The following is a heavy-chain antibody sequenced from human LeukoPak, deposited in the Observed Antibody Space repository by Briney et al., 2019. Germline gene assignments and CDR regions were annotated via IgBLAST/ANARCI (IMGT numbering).Heavy chain of an antibody. CDR3: PRILVGGFPHVFDI. V-gene: IGHV2-70*11. Sequence: SGPALVKPTQILTLTCTFSGFSLSTSAMCVSWIRQPPGKALEWLARIDWDDDKYYSTSLKTRLTISKDTSKNQVVLTMTNMNLVNTPTSYWPRILVGGFPHVFDIGGQGKMAPVSS. CDR2: IDWDDDK. D-gene: IGHD3-10*01. J-gene: IGHJ3*02. CDR1: GFSLSTSAMC.